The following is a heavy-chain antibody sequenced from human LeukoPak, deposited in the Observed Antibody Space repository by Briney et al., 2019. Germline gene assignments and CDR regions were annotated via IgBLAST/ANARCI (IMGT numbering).Heavy chain of an antibody. V-gene: IGHV3-48*03. CDR1: GFTLSNYE. CDR2: ISSSGGTI. Sequence: GGSLRLSCAASGFTLSNYEVSWVRPTPGEGLEWVSYISSSGGTIYYADSVKSRFTISREKAKNSLHLQMNSLRLEDPALYYCAKGGPDYGAESPEYNWFDPWGQGTLVTVSS. J-gene: IGHJ5*02. D-gene: IGHD3-10*01. CDR3: AKGGPDYGAESPEYNWFDP.